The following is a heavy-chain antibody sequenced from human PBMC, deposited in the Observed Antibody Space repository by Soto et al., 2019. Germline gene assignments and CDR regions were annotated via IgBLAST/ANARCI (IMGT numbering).Heavy chain of an antibody. CDR3: AKGLYYYESSAYMGY. D-gene: IGHD3-22*01. V-gene: IGHV3-23*01. CDR1: GFTFSSYA. CDR2: ISGSGGYT. J-gene: IGHJ4*02. Sequence: EVQLLESGGGLVQPGGSLRLSCAASGFTFSSYAMSWVRQAPGKGLEWVSAISGSGGYTYYADFVKGRFTISRDNSKNTLYLQMNSLRAEDTAVYYCAKGLYYYESSAYMGYWGQGTLVTVSS.